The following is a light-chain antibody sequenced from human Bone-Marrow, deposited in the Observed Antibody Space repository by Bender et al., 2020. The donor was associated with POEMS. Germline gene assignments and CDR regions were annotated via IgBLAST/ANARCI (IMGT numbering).Light chain of an antibody. V-gene: IGLV1-44*01. Sequence: QSELTQPPSASGTPGQRVTISCSGSSSKFGSYPVNWYQQLPGAAPKLVIFNNSQRPSGVPDRFSGSNSGTSASLAISGLLSDDEADFYCATWDDSLNGWVFRGGTKLTVL. CDR3: ATWDDSLNGWV. CDR2: NNS. J-gene: IGLJ3*02. CDR1: SSKFGSYP.